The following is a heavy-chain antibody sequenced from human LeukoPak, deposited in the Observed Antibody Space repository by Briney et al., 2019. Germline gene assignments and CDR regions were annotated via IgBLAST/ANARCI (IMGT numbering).Heavy chain of an antibody. J-gene: IGHJ4*02. D-gene: IGHD3-9*01. V-gene: IGHV4-39*01. Sequence: SETLSLTCTVSGGSISSSPYYRGWIRQPPGKGLEWIGSIYYSGSTYYNPSLKSRVTISVDTSKNQFSLKLSSVTAADTAVYYCARRTATYYDILTGYYQYYFDYWGQGTLVTVSS. CDR2: IYYSGST. CDR3: ARRTATYYDILTGYYQYYFDY. CDR1: GGSISSSPYY.